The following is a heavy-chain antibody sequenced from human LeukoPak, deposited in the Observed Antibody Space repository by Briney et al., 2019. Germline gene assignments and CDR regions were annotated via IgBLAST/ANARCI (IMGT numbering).Heavy chain of an antibody. CDR3: ARTYYYDSSGYAARY. CDR2: INPNSGGT. D-gene: IGHD3-22*01. CDR1: GYTFTGYY. Sequence: ASVKVSCKASGYTFTGYYMHWGRQAPGQGLEWMGWINPNSGGTNYAQKFQGRVTMTRDTSTSTVYMEVNSLTSEDTAVYYCARTYYYDSSGYAARYWGQGTLVTVSS. V-gene: IGHV1-2*02. J-gene: IGHJ4*02.